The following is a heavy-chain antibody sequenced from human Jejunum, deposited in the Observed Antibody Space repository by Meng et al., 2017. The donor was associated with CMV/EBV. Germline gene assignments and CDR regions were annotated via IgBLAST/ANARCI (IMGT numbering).Heavy chain of an antibody. D-gene: IGHD2-15*01. V-gene: IGHV2-5*02. CDR3: AHSYCNRGTCYSFYY. Sequence: LATSEEGVGWVRQAPGKALEWLALIYGDDDKRYSPSLQTRHTITKNTSKNQVVLTMINVGPVDTATYYCAHSYCNRGTCYSFYYWGPGTLVTVSS. CDR2: IYGDDDK. J-gene: IGHJ4*02. CDR1: LATSEEG.